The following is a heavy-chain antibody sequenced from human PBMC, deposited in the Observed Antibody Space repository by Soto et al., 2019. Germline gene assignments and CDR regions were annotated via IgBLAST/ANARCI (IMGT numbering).Heavy chain of an antibody. Sequence: QVQLVESGGGVVQPGRSLRLSCATSGFIFSNYAMHWVRQAAGRGLEWVAVISHVVKNQYYADSVKGRFTISRDDSKSTLDLLMDSLRDGDTAVYYCARARDSEGGTCYKPRDYWGLGTLVAVSS. J-gene: IGHJ4*02. CDR1: GFIFSNYA. D-gene: IGHD3-10*01. V-gene: IGHV3-30*04. CDR2: ISHVVKNQ. CDR3: ARARDSEGGTCYKPRDY.